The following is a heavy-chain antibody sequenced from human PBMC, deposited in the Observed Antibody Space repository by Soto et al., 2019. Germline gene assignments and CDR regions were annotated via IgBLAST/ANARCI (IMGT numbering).Heavy chain of an antibody. D-gene: IGHD4-17*01. V-gene: IGHV3-21*01. CDR3: EKYGCYSKRTLTPKAYDIHV. CDR2: ISSFSNYM. Sequence: EVQLVESGGGLVKPGGSLRLSCAVSGFTFNSYSMNWVRQAPGKGLEWVSSISSFSNYMYYPDSVKGRFTISRDNARNSLTPKLNRLRAAVSRVYCCEKYGCYSKRTLTPKAYDIHVGSKGSQVIVS. CDR1: GFTFNSYS. J-gene: IGHJ6*04.